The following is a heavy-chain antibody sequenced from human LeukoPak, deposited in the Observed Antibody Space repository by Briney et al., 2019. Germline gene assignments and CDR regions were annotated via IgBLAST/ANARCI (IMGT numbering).Heavy chain of an antibody. V-gene: IGHV3-30*03. D-gene: IGHD6-19*01. Sequence: PGRSLRLSCAASGFIFSSYGMHWVRQAPGKGLEWVAVISYDGSNKYYADSVKGRFTISRDNSKNTLYLQMNSLRAEDTAVYYCASPIAVAGSGIDYWGQGTLVTVSS. J-gene: IGHJ4*02. CDR1: GFIFSSYG. CDR2: ISYDGSNK. CDR3: ASPIAVAGSGIDY.